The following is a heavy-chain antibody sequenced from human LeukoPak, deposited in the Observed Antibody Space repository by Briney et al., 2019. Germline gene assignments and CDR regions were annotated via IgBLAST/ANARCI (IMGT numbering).Heavy chain of an antibody. CDR1: GFTFSSYA. CDR2: ISGSGGST. V-gene: IGHV3-23*01. Sequence: AGSLRLSCAASGFTFSSYAMSWVRQAPGKGLEWVSAISGSGGSTYYADSVKGRFTISRDNSKNPLYLQLNRLRAQDTAVYYCAKDSRGYYDYVWGSYLRGWSQGTLVTVSS. J-gene: IGHJ4*02. D-gene: IGHD3-16*02. CDR3: AKDSRGYYDYVWGSYLRG.